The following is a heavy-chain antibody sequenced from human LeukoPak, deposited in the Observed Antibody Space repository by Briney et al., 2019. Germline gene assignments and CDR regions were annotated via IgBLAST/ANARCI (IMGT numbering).Heavy chain of an antibody. D-gene: IGHD3-10*01. V-gene: IGHV4-4*02. J-gene: IGHJ5*02. CDR1: GDSISNINW. Sequence: SETLSLTCAVSGDSISNINWWWSWVRQPPGKGLEWIGEIHDGGSTTYHPSLKSRVTISVDKSKNQFSLTLTSVTAADTAVYYCARDSRVRVWFGENKDWFDPWGQGTLVTVSS. CDR2: IHDGGST. CDR3: ARDSRVRVWFGENKDWFDP.